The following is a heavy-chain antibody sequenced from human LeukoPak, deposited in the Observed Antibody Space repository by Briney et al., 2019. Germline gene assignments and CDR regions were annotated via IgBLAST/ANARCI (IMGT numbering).Heavy chain of an antibody. CDR2: INHSGST. D-gene: IGHD5-18*01. CDR1: GGSISRSSYY. V-gene: IGHV4-39*07. J-gene: IGHJ4*02. CDR3: ARGRGGRRYSSYYFDY. Sequence: SETLSLTCTVSGGSISRSSYYWGWIRQPPGKGLEWIGEINHSGSTNYNPSLKSRVTISVDTSKNQFSLKLSSVTAADTAVYYCARGRGGRRYSSYYFDYWGQGTLVTVSS.